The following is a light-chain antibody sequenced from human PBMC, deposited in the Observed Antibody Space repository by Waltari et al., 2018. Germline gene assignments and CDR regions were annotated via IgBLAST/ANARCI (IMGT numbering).Light chain of an antibody. Sequence: SALTQPAPVSGSPGQSITISCSGTDSDVGAYDFFPWYQQHPGKAPHLIIYEVSNRPSGISNRFSASKSGNTASLTISGLQAEDEADYYCSSYTTSSAPGVFGTGTRVTVL. J-gene: IGLJ1*01. V-gene: IGLV2-14*01. CDR1: DSDVGAYDF. CDR2: EVS. CDR3: SSYTTSSAPGV.